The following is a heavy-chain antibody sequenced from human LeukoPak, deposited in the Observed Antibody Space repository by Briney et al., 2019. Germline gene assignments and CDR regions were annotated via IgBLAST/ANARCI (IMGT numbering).Heavy chain of an antibody. CDR2: ISGYNGDT. Sequence: ASVKVSCKASGGTFSSYAISWVRQAPGQGLEWMGWISGYNGDTRYAQDLQGRVTVTTDISTSTSYMEVRSLRSDDTAVYYCARAPNYSGSGSPFWEVWGQGTLITVSS. CDR3: ARAPNYSGSGSPFWEV. D-gene: IGHD3-10*01. J-gene: IGHJ4*02. V-gene: IGHV1-18*01. CDR1: GGTFSSYA.